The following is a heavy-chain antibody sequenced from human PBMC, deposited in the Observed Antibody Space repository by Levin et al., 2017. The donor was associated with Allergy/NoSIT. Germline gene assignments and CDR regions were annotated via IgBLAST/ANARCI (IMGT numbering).Heavy chain of an antibody. D-gene: IGHD1-26*01. Sequence: EASVKVSCKASGYTFTGYYMHWVRQAPGQGLEWMGWINPNSGGTNYAQKFQGRVTMTRDTSISTAYMELSRLRSDDTAVYYCARDSGVGATGERNNWFDPWGQGTLVTVSS. CDR1: GYTFTGYY. CDR3: ARDSGVGATGERNNWFDP. V-gene: IGHV1-2*02. J-gene: IGHJ5*02. CDR2: INPNSGGT.